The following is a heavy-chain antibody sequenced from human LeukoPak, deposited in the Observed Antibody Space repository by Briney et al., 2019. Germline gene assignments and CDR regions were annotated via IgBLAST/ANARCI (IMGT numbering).Heavy chain of an antibody. Sequence: GRSLRLSCEASGFTFNSFTMHWVRQAPGKGLEWVALISYDGSGKYYTDSVKGRFTISRDNSKTTVSLEMNSLRAEDTAIYYCARDRDFWSGYTDYWGQGTLLTVSS. CDR1: GFTFNSFT. V-gene: IGHV3-30-3*01. CDR2: ISYDGSGK. D-gene: IGHD3-3*01. J-gene: IGHJ4*02. CDR3: ARDRDFWSGYTDY.